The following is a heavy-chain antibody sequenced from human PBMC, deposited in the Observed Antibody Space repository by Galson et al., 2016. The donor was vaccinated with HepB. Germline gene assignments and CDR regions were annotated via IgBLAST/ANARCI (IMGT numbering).Heavy chain of an antibody. J-gene: IGHJ4*02. CDR3: AKGASGLGYYDF. V-gene: IGHV3-23*01. CDR1: GFTYTSYS. CDR2: ISGRGVST. D-gene: IGHD5-12*01. Sequence: RLSCAASGFTYTSYSMTWVRQAPGKGLEWVSGISGRGVSTYYADSVKGRFAISRDNSKNTLYLQMNSLGVDDTAVYYCAKGASGLGYYDFWGQGTLVTVSS.